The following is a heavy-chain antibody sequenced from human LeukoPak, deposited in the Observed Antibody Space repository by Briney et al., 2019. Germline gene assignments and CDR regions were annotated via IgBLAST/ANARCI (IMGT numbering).Heavy chain of an antibody. Sequence: GGSLRLSCAASGFTFSRYAINWVRQAPGKGLEWVSSISTTSSSSYIHYADSMKGRFTISRDNAKSSLYLQMNSLRAEDTAVFYCARMIMGAVDYWGQGTLVTVSS. V-gene: IGHV3-21*01. D-gene: IGHD1-26*01. CDR3: ARMIMGAVDY. CDR1: GFTFSRYA. CDR2: ISTTSSSSYI. J-gene: IGHJ4*02.